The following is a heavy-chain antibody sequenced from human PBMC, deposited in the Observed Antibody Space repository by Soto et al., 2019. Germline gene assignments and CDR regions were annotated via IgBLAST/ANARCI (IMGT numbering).Heavy chain of an antibody. CDR3: ARNGVAGHEDGMAV. CDR1: GFTFSSYS. CDR2: ISSSSSTI. V-gene: IGHV3-48*02. J-gene: IGHJ6*02. Sequence: GGSLRLSCAASGFTFSSYSMNWVRQAPGKGLEWVSYISSSSSTIYYADSVKGRFTISRDNAKNSLYLQMNSLRDEDTAVYYCARNGVAGHEDGMAVWGQGTTVTVSS. D-gene: IGHD6-19*01.